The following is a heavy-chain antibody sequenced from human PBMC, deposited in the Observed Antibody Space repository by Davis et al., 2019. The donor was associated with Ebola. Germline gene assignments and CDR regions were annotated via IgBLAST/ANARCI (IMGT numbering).Heavy chain of an antibody. CDR2: ISSSSSTI. CDR1: GFTFSSYS. D-gene: IGHD3-10*01. CDR3: TRGRYGSGSYPFYFDY. J-gene: IGHJ4*02. V-gene: IGHV3-48*02. Sequence: GESLKISCAASGFTFSSYSMNWVRQAPGKGLEWFSYISSSSSTIYYADSVKDRFTISRDNPKNSLYLQMNRLRDEDTAVYYCTRGRYGSGSYPFYFDYWGQGTLVTVSS.